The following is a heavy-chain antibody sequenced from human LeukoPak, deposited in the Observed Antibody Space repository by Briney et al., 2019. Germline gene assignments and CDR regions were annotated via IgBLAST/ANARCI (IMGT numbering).Heavy chain of an antibody. Sequence: GGSPRLSCAASGFTFDDYAMHWVRQAPGKGLEWVSLISGDGGSTYYADSVKGRFTISRDNSKNSLYLQMNSPRTEDTALYYCAKDIYRDIVGAPSPFDCWGQGTLVTVSS. V-gene: IGHV3-43*02. CDR1: GFTFDDYA. D-gene: IGHD1-26*01. CDR2: ISGDGGST. CDR3: AKDIYRDIVGAPSPFDC. J-gene: IGHJ4*02.